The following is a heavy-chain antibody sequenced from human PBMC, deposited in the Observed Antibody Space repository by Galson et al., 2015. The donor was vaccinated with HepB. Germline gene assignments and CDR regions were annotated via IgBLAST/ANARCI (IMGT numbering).Heavy chain of an antibody. V-gene: IGHV3-30-3*01. CDR2: ISYDGSNK. D-gene: IGHD7-27*01. J-gene: IGHJ4*02. CDR3: ARAPTRDWGPTPWGY. Sequence: SLRLSCAASGFTFSSYAMHWVRQAPGKGLEWVAVISYDGSNKDYADSVKGRFTISRDNSKNTLYLQMNRLRTEDTAVYYCARAPTRDWGPTPWGYWGQGTLVTVSS. CDR1: GFTFSSYA.